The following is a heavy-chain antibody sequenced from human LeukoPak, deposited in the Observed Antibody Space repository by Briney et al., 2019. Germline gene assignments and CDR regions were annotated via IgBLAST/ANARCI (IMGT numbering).Heavy chain of an antibody. CDR2: IYKSGSI. CDR3: ARDWVTIFGVVLDAFDI. J-gene: IGHJ3*02. V-gene: IGHV4-39*07. CDR1: GGSISSSSYY. D-gene: IGHD3-3*01. Sequence: SETLSLTCTVSGGSISSSSYYWGWIRQPPGKGLEWIGRIYKSGSINYNPSLKSRVTMSGDTSKNQFSLKLTSVTAADTAVYYCARDWVTIFGVVLDAFDIWGQGTMVTVSS.